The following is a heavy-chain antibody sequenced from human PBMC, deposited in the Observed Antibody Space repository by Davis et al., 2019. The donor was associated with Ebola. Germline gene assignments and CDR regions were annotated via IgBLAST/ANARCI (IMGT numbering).Heavy chain of an antibody. CDR2: IYPGDSDT. D-gene: IGHD3-16*02. Sequence: GESLKISCKGSGFTFTSYWIGWVRQMPGKGLEWMGIIYPGDSDTRYSPSFQGQVTISADKSISTAYLQWSSLKASDTAMYYCARSGMITFGGGIVHKWFDPWGQGTLVTVSS. V-gene: IGHV5-51*01. CDR3: ARSGMITFGGGIVHKWFDP. CDR1: GFTFTSYW. J-gene: IGHJ5*02.